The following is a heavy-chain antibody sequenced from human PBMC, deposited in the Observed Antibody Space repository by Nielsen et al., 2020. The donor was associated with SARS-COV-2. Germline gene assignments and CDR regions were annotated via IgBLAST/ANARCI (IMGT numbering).Heavy chain of an antibody. CDR2: IYYSGST. CDR3: ARKGTVTHFYNWFDP. V-gene: IGHV4-39*01. CDR1: GGSISSSPYY. Sequence: SETLSLTCAVSGGSISSSPYYWVWIRQPPGKGLEWIGTIYYSGSTYYNPSLKSRLSIYVDTSKNQFSLKLSSVTAADTAVYYCARKGTVTHFYNWFDPWGQGTLVTVSS. D-gene: IGHD4-17*01. J-gene: IGHJ5*02.